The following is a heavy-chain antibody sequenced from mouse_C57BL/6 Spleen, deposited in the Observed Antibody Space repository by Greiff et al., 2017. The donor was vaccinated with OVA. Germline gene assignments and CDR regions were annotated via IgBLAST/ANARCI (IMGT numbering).Heavy chain of an antibody. CDR1: GFTFSDYG. D-gene: IGHD2-4*01. CDR2: ISSGSSTI. CDR3: ARDDYDVGNFDY. J-gene: IGHJ2*01. V-gene: IGHV5-17*01. Sequence: DVKLQESGGGLVKPGGSLKLSCAASGFTFSDYGMHWVRQAPEKGLEWVAYISSGSSTIYYADTVKGRFTISRDNAKNTLFLQMTSLRSEDTAMYYCARDDYDVGNFDYWGQGTTLTVSS.